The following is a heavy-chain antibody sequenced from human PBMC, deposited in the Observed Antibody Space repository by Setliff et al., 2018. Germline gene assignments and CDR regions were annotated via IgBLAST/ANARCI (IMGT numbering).Heavy chain of an antibody. CDR2: IHHSGST. J-gene: IGHJ6*03. Sequence: SETLSLTCAVSGFSISSGYYWGWIRQPPGKGLEWIVNIHHSGSTNYNPSLKSRVTISVDTSKNQFSLKLSSVTAADTAVYYCARLRDSMVRGVSDFYYYYYYMDVWGKGTTVTVSS. CDR3: ARLRDSMVRGVSDFYYYYYYMDV. CDR1: GFSISSGYY. D-gene: IGHD3-10*01. V-gene: IGHV4-38-2*01.